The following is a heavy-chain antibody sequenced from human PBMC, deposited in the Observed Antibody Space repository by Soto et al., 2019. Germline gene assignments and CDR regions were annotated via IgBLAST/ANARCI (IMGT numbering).Heavy chain of an antibody. CDR2: IRGSGGST. D-gene: IGHD3-3*01. CDR3: EKSSGDFWGTYPDCYNYYGMDV. Sequence: GALRLSCAASGFTFSSYAMSWVRQAPGKGLEWVSAIRGSGGSTYYEDSVKGRFTISRDNSKNTLYLQMNSLRAEDTAVYYCEKSSGDFWGTYPDCYNYYGMDVWGQGTTVTVSS. CDR1: GFTFSSYA. J-gene: IGHJ6*02. V-gene: IGHV3-23*01.